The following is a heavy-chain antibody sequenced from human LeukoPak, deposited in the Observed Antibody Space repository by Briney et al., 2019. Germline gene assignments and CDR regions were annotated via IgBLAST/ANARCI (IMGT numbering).Heavy chain of an antibody. J-gene: IGHJ4*02. D-gene: IGHD4-17*01. CDR3: TRNTVTVHFDY. Sequence: PGGSLRLSCAASGFTFSSYAMSCFRQAPGKGLEWVGFIRSKAFGGTPEYAASVRGRFTISRDDSKSIAYLQMNSLKTEDTAVYYCTRNTVTVHFDYWSQGTLVTVSS. CDR2: IRSKAFGGTP. CDR1: GFTFSSYA. V-gene: IGHV3-49*03.